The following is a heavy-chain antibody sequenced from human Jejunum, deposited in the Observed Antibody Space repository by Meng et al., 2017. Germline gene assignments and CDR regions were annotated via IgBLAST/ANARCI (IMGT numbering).Heavy chain of an antibody. CDR3: ARRPSPPDAFDI. J-gene: IGHJ3*02. CDR2: VHYSGNI. CDR1: GGSISSVGYY. Sequence: QLQLQESGPGLVKPSETLSLTCTVSGGSISSVGYYWGWIRQPPGKGLEWIGSVHYSGNIYYKPSLKSRVIISVDTSKTQLSLKVTSVTAADTAMYYCARRPSPPDAFDIWGQGTMVTVSS. V-gene: IGHV4-39*01.